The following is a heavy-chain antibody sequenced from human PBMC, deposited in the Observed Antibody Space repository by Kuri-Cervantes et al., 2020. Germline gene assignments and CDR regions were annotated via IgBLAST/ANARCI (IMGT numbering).Heavy chain of an antibody. V-gene: IGHV4-34*01. D-gene: IGHD3-16*02. J-gene: IGHJ5*02. Sequence: SETLSLTCAVYGGSFSGYYWSWIRQPPGKGLEWIGEINHSGSTNYNPSLKSRVTISVDTSKNQFSLKLSSVTAADTAVYYCARKDPYLGDYAWGSYRTPSVGWFDPWGQGTLVTVSS. CDR1: GGSFSGYY. CDR2: INHSGST. CDR3: ARKDPYLGDYAWGSYRTPSVGWFDP.